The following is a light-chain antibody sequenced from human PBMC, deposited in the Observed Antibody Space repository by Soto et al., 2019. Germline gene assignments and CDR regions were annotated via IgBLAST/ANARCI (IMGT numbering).Light chain of an antibody. CDR2: EVH. CDR3: SSYGGTNNLL. Sequence: QSALTQPPSASGSPGQSVTISCTGTSSDVGGYKYVSWYQQHPGKAPKLMIFEVHQRPSGVPDRFSGSKSGNTASLTVSGLQAEDEADYYCSSYGGTNNLLFGGGTKVTVL. V-gene: IGLV2-8*01. J-gene: IGLJ2*01. CDR1: SSDVGGYKY.